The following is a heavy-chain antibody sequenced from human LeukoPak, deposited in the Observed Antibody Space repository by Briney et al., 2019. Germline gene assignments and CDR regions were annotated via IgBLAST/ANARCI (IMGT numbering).Heavy chain of an antibody. V-gene: IGHV4-39*07. CDR1: GGSISSSNDY. CDR3: TRDRSALDT. J-gene: IGHJ3*02. Sequence: SETLSLTCTVSGGSISSSNDYWGWIRQSPGKGLEWIGSIYYSGSTYYNPSLKSRITMSVDTSKNQFSLRLSSVTAADTAVYYCTRDRSALDTWGQGTMVTVSS. CDR2: IYYSGST.